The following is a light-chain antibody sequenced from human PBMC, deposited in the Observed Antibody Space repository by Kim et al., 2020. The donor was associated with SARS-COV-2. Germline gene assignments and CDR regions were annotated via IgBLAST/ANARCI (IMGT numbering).Light chain of an antibody. CDR3: LQHDSYPLT. J-gene: IGKJ4*01. Sequence: ASVGDRVTITCLASQVISNHLALFQLKPGKVPKRLIYAASSLQSGVPSRFSGSGSGTEFTLTSSSLQAEDSATYCCLQHDSYPLTFGGGTKVDIK. CDR2: AAS. CDR1: QVISNH. V-gene: IGKV1-17*03.